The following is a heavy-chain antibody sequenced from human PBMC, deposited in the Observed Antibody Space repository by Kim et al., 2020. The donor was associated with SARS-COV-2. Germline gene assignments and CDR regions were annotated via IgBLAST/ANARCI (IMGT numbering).Heavy chain of an antibody. CDR1: GYTFTSYG. CDR3: ARGYCSGGSCYLGEGFDY. CDR2: ISAYNGNT. Sequence: ASVKVSCKASGYTFTSYGISWVRQAPGQGLEWMGWISAYNGNTNHAQKLQGRVTMTTDTSTSTAYMELRSLRSDDTAVYYCARGYCSGGSCYLGEGFDYWGQGTLVTVSS. D-gene: IGHD2-15*01. J-gene: IGHJ4*02. V-gene: IGHV1-18*01.